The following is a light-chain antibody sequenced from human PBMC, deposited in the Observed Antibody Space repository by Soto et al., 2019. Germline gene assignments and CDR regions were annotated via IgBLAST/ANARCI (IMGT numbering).Light chain of an antibody. CDR2: DDS. J-gene: IGLJ1*01. Sequence: QSALTQPASVSGSPGQSITISCTGTSSDVGNYNLVSWYQQHPGKAPKLIIYDDSKRPSGVSNRFSGSKSGNTASLTISGLQAEDEADYYCCSFAGSYTYVFGTATKLTVL. V-gene: IGLV2-23*01. CDR3: CSFAGSYTYV. CDR1: SSDVGNYNL.